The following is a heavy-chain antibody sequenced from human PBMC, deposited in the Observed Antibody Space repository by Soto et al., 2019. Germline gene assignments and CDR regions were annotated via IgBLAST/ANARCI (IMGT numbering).Heavy chain of an antibody. Sequence: VASVKVSCKASGYTFTSYGSSWVRQAPGQGLEWMGWISAYNGNTNYAQKLQGRVTMTTDASTSTAYMELRSLRSDDTAVYYCARFDFVVVPAAIYYYYGMDVWGQGTTVTVSS. CDR1: GYTFTSYG. CDR2: ISAYNGNT. J-gene: IGHJ6*02. V-gene: IGHV1-18*01. D-gene: IGHD2-2*01. CDR3: ARFDFVVVPAAIYYYYGMDV.